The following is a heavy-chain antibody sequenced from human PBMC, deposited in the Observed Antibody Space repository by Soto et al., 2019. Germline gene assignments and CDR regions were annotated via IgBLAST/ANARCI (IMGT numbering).Heavy chain of an antibody. V-gene: IGHV2-5*02. D-gene: IGHD6-19*01. Sequence: QIILKESGPTLVKPTQTLTLTCTFSGFSLSSTRMAVGWIRPPPGKALERLALIYWDDDTRYSPFLKSRLTITTDSAKSKMGLTMSDMDPVDTASYYCAHIVVAGLGYYFDYWGQGTLVTLSS. J-gene: IGHJ4*02. CDR1: GFSLSSTRMA. CDR2: IYWDDDT. CDR3: AHIVVAGLGYYFDY.